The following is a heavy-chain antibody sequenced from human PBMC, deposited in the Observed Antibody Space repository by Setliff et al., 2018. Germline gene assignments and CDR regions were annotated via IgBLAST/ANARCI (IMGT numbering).Heavy chain of an antibody. D-gene: IGHD1-26*01. CDR2: IYHNGNS. CDR1: GYSISSGYY. Sequence: SETLSLTCAVSGYSISSGYYWGWIRQPPGKGLEWIGTIYHNGNSYYNPSLKSRSTISVDTSKKQFSLKLSSVTAADTAVYYCARSSYSGSYLNVWGQGTTVTV. CDR3: ARSSYSGSYLNV. J-gene: IGHJ6*02. V-gene: IGHV4-38-2*01.